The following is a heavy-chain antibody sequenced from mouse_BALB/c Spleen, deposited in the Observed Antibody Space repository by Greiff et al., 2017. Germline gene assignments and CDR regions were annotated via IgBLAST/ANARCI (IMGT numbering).Heavy chain of an antibody. CDR2: IYPYNGGT. CDR1: GYTFTDYN. J-gene: IGHJ3*01. V-gene: IGHV1S29*02. D-gene: IGHD3-3*01. Sequence: VQLQQSGPELVKPGASVKISCKASGYTFTDYNMHWVKQSHGKSLEWIGYIYPYNGGTGYNQKFKSKATLTVDNSSSTAYMELRSLTSEDSAVYYCARGGDGAYWGQGTLVSVSA. CDR3: ARGGDGAY.